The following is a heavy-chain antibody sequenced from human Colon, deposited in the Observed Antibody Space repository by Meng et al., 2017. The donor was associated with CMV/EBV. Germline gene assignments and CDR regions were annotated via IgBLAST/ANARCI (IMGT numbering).Heavy chain of an antibody. Sequence: GESLKISCAASGFTFSAFAMGWIRQAPGKGLEWVSYISSSGSTIYYADSVKGRFTISRDNAKNSLYLQMNSLKAEDTAVYYCARSAFFEGLMDVWGQGTTVTVSS. J-gene: IGHJ6*02. V-gene: IGHV3-11*01. CDR1: GFTFSAFA. D-gene: IGHD3-3*01. CDR3: ARSAFFEGLMDV. CDR2: ISSSGSTI.